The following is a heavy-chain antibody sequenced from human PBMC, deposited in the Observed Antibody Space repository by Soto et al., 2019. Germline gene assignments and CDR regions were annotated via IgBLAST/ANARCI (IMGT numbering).Heavy chain of an antibody. V-gene: IGHV3-23*01. D-gene: IGHD2-8*02. CDR1: GFTLSSFA. J-gene: IGHJ5*02. CDR2: ITRGGDYR. Sequence: GGSLRLSCVASGFTLSSFAMSWVRLAPGRGLEWVSGITRGGDYRHYADSVTGRFTISRDNSRNTLYLQMDGLRADDSAVYYCAKDQVVLVRQLCPRGDWFYPCGQRTQVPVSS. CDR3: AKDQVVLVRQLCPRGDWFYP.